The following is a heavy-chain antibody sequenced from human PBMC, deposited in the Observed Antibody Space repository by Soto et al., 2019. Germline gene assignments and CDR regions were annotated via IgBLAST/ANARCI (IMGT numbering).Heavy chain of an antibody. CDR3: VKADWNYESQPTSSLSVDA. CDR2: ISGGGGST. Sequence: GGSLRLSCAASGFSFSSYAMSWVRQAPGEGLEWVSAISGGGGSTYYADSVNGRFTISRDNSKNTLYVQMNSLRAEDTAVYYFVKADWNYESQPTSSLSVDAWGQGTLVTVSS. D-gene: IGHD1-7*01. V-gene: IGHV3-23*01. CDR1: GFSFSSYA. J-gene: IGHJ5*02.